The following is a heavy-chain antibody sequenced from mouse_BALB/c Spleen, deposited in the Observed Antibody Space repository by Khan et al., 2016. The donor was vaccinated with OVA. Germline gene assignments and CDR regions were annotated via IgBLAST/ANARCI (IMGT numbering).Heavy chain of an antibody. CDR2: INSSGGST. V-gene: IGHV5-6-3*01. CDR3: ARMARTIN. CDR1: GFTFSSYG. J-gene: IGHJ2*01. Sequence: EVELVESGGGLVQPGGSLKLSCAASGFTFSSYGMSWVRQTPDKRLELVATINSSGGSTYYPDSVKGRFTISRDNAKNTLSLQRSRLKAEDTAMYYCARMARTINWGQGTTLTVSS.